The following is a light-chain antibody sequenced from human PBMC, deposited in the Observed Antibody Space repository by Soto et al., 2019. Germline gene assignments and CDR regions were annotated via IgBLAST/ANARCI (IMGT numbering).Light chain of an antibody. Sequence: DIQMTQSPSTLSAFVGDSVAITCRASQTISNFLAWYQQKPGQAPKLLFYRASNLEGGVPSRFSGGGSGTELTLTINSLQPDDSATYYCQQYKSYPWTFGQGTEVEIK. J-gene: IGKJ1*01. CDR2: RAS. V-gene: IGKV1-5*03. CDR3: QQYKSYPWT. CDR1: QTISNF.